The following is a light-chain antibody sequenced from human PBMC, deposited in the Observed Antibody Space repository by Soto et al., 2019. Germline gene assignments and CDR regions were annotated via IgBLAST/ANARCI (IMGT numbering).Light chain of an antibody. CDR2: EVS. CDR1: SSDVGDYNF. Sequence: QSALTQPASVSGSPGQSITISCTGTSSDVGDYNFVSWYQQHPGKAPKLMIYEVSNRPSGVSNRFSGSKSGNTASLTISGLQAEDEADYYCTSCTSSSTYVFGTGTKVTVL. J-gene: IGLJ1*01. CDR3: TSCTSSSTYV. V-gene: IGLV2-14*01.